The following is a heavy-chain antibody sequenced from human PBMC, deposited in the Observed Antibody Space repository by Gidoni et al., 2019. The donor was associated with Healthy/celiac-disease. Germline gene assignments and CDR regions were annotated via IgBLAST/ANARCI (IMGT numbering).Heavy chain of an antibody. CDR1: GYTFPSYY. V-gene: IGHV1-46*01. CDR3: ARTSPLGSDYFDY. J-gene: IGHJ4*02. Sequence: QVPLVQSGAEVTKPGASGKVSCQASGYTFPSYYMHWVRQAPGQGLELMGIINPSGGSTSYAQKSQGRVTMTRDTSTSTVYMELSSLRSEDTAVYYCARTSPLGSDYFDYWGQGTLVTVSS. CDR2: INPSGGST. D-gene: IGHD3-10*01.